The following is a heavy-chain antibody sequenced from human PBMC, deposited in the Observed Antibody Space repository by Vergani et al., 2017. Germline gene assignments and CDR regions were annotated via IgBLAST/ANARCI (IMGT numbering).Heavy chain of an antibody. J-gene: IGHJ4*02. CDR1: GGSISSGGYY. D-gene: IGHD2-2*02. V-gene: IGHV4-31*03. CDR2: IYYNGNT. Sequence: QVQLQESGPGLVKPSQTLSLTCTVSGGSISSGGYYWTWIRQHPGKGLELIGYIYYNGNTYSNPSLKSRVTISVDTSKNQFSLNLSSVTAADTAVYYCARAGGYCSSTTCYTSIDFWGQGSLVTVSS. CDR3: ARAGGYCSSTTCYTSIDF.